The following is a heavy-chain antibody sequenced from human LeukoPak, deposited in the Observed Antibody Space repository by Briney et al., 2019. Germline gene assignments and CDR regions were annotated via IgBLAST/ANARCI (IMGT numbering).Heavy chain of an antibody. V-gene: IGHV3-21*01. Sequence: GGSLRLSCAGSAFTFSSHTINWVRQAPGRGLEWVSCIGFSTTYIHYADSVKGRFTVTRDNAKGSVSLQMNSLRAEDTAVYYCARDINSVAFDMWGQGTVVTASS. CDR3: ARDINSVAFDM. J-gene: IGHJ3*02. D-gene: IGHD1-1*01. CDR1: AFTFSSHT. CDR2: IGFSTTYI.